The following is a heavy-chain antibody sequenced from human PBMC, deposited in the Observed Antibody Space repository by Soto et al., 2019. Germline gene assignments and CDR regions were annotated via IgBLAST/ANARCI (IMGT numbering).Heavy chain of an antibody. Sequence: TLRLTCTVSGGSIRPGANYWSCIRQPPGKGLEWIGDIYYSGSTYYNPSLKSRVTISVDTSKNQFSLKLSSVTAADTAVYYCARDSAVTTNYFDYWGQGTLVTVS. D-gene: IGHD4-17*01. CDR3: ARDSAVTTNYFDY. CDR2: IYYSGST. V-gene: IGHV4-30-4*01. J-gene: IGHJ4*02. CDR1: GGSIRPGANY.